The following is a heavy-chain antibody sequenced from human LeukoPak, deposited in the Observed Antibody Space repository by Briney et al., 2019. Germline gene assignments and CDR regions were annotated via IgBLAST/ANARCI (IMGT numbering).Heavy chain of an antibody. Sequence: GESLKISCKGSGYSFTSYWIAWVRQMPGKGLEWMGIIDPGDSDARYSPSFQGQVTISADKSISTTYLQWSSLKASDTAIYYCARVGGDFLYYFDYWGQGTLVTVSS. V-gene: IGHV5-51*01. CDR2: IDPGDSDA. CDR1: GYSFTSYW. CDR3: ARVGGDFLYYFDY. D-gene: IGHD3/OR15-3a*01. J-gene: IGHJ4*02.